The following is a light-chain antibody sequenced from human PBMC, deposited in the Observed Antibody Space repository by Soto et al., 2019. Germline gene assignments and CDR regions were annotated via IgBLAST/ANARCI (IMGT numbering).Light chain of an antibody. CDR3: QRYNNWPPLT. CDR2: GAS. J-gene: IGKJ4*01. Sequence: EIVMTQSPATLSVPEGERVTLSCRASQSVSSNLAWYQQKPGQAPRLLIYGASTRATGIPARFSGSGSGTEFTLTISSLQSEDFAVYYCQRYNNWPPLTFGGGTKVEIK. CDR1: QSVSSN. V-gene: IGKV3D-15*01.